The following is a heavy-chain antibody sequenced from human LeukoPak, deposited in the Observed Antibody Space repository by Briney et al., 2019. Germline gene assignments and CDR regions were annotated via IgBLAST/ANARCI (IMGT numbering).Heavy chain of an antibody. D-gene: IGHD3-22*01. CDR3: ARGGYYDSRYYFDY. J-gene: IGHJ4*02. CDR1: GFTCDDYG. CDR2: INWNGGST. Sequence: GGSLRLSCAASGFTCDDYGMSWVRQAPGKGLEWVSGINWNGGSTGYADSVKGRFTISRDNAKNSLYLQMNSLRAEDTALYYCARGGYYDSRYYFDYWGQGTLVTVSS. V-gene: IGHV3-20*04.